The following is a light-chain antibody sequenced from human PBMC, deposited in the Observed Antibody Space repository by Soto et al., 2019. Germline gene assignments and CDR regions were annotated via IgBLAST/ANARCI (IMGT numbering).Light chain of an antibody. CDR3: QQYNGYSGYT. J-gene: IGKJ2*01. CDR2: QAS. CDR1: QSISSW. Sequence: DIQMTQSPSTLSASVGDRVTITCRASQSISSWLAWYQQKPGKAPKLMIYQASSLESGVPSRFSGSGSGTEFTLTISSLQPDDFATYYCQQYNGYSGYTFGQGTKLEIK. V-gene: IGKV1-5*03.